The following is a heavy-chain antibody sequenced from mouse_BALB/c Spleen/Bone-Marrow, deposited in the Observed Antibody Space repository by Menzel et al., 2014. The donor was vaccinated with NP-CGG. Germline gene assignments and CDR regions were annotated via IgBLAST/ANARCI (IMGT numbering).Heavy chain of an antibody. CDR1: GFNIKDTY. Sequence: DVKLQESGAELVKPGASVKLSCTASGFNIKDTYMHWVKQRPEQGLEWIGRIDPANGNTKYDPKFQSKATITADTSSNTAYLQLSSLTSEDTAVYYCARWEYHAMDYWGQGTSVTVSS. J-gene: IGHJ4*01. CDR2: IDPANGNT. V-gene: IGHV14-3*02. D-gene: IGHD4-1*01. CDR3: ARWEYHAMDY.